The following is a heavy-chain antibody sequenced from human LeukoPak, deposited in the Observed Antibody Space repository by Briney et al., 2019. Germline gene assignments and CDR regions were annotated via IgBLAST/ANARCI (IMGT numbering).Heavy chain of an antibody. CDR2: INPSGGST. CDR1: GYTFTSYY. CDR3: ARGPPNWGFDF. J-gene: IGHJ4*02. D-gene: IGHD7-27*01. Sequence: GASVKVSCTASGYTFTSYYMHWVRQAPGQGLEWMGIINPSGGSTSYAQKFQGRATMTRDTSTSTVYMELSSLRSEDTAVYYCARGPPNWGFDFWGQGALVTVSS. V-gene: IGHV1-46*01.